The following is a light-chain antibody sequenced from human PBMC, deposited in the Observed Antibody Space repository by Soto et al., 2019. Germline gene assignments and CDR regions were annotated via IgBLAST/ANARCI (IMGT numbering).Light chain of an antibody. V-gene: IGKV3-15*01. CDR1: QSVSSN. Sequence: EIVMTQSPATLSVYPGERATLSCRASQSVSSNLAWYQQKVGQAPRLLIHGASTRATGIPARFSGSGSGTEFTLTISSLHPDDFATYYCQHYNSYSEAFGQGTKVDIK. CDR3: QHYNSYSEA. J-gene: IGKJ1*01. CDR2: GAS.